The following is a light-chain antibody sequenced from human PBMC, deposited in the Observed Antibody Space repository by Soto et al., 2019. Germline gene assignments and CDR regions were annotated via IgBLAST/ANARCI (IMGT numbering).Light chain of an antibody. CDR2: EVN. J-gene: IGLJ1*01. V-gene: IGLV2-14*01. CDR3: SSYTSSSTGV. Sequence: QSALTQSASVSGSPGQSITISCTGTSSDVGGYKFVSWYQQHPGKAPKLIIFEVNNRPSGVSNRFSGSKSGNTASLTISGLQAEDEADYYCSSYTSSSTGVFGTGTKLTVL. CDR1: SSDVGGYKF.